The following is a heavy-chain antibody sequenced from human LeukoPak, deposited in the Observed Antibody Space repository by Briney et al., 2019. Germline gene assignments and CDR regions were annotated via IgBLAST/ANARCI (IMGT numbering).Heavy chain of an antibody. D-gene: IGHD3-22*01. CDR3: AKDPYDSSGYYFPGAFDI. Sequence: GGSLRLSCAASGFTFSSYSMNWVRQAPGKGLEWVAVISYDGSNKYYADSVKGRFTISRDNSKNTLYLQMNSLRAEDTAVYYCAKDPYDSSGYYFPGAFDIWGQGTMVTVSS. CDR1: GFTFSSYS. V-gene: IGHV3-30*18. CDR2: ISYDGSNK. J-gene: IGHJ3*02.